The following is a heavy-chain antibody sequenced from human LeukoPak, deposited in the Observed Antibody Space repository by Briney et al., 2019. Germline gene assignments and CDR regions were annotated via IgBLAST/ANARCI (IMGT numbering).Heavy chain of an antibody. CDR3: ARAWRGYSYGYFDY. V-gene: IGHV1-69*13. Sequence: ASVKVSCKASGGTFSSYAISWVRQAPGQGLEWMGGIIPIFGTANYAQKFQGRVTITADESTSTAYMELSSLRSEDTAVYYCARAWRGYSYGYFDYWGQGTLVTVSS. CDR1: GGTFSSYA. J-gene: IGHJ4*02. CDR2: IIPIFGTA. D-gene: IGHD5-18*01.